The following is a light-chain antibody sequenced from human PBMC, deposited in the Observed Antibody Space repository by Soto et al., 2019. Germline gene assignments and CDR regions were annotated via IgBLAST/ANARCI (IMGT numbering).Light chain of an antibody. V-gene: IGKV1-5*03. Sequence: DIQRTQSPSTLSASVGDRVTITYRANQSIYTWLAWYQHKPGKAPKFLIYMASSLENGVPSRFSGSGSGTEFTLTISSLQPDDFATYVCQQYVKNPVTVGQGTKVDIK. J-gene: IGKJ1*01. CDR2: MAS. CDR1: QSIYTW. CDR3: QQYVKNPVT.